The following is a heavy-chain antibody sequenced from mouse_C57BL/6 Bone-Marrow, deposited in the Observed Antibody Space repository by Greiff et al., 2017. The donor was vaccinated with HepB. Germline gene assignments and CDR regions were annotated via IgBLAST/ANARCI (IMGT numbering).Heavy chain of an antibody. V-gene: IGHV2-2*01. CDR2: IWSGGST. Sequence: VHLVESGPGLVQPSQSLSITCTVSGFSLTSYGVHWVRQSPGKGLEWLGVIWSGGSTDYNAAFISRLSISKDNSKSQVFFKMNSLQADDTAIYYCARRRPYYYGSSPFAMDYWGQGTSVTVSS. CDR3: ARRRPYYYGSSPFAMDY. D-gene: IGHD1-1*01. CDR1: GFSLTSYG. J-gene: IGHJ4*01.